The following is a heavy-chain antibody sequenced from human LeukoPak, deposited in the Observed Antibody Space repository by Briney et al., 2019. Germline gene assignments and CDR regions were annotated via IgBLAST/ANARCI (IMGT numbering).Heavy chain of an antibody. J-gene: IGHJ5*02. CDR1: GGSICSYH. CDR3: ARARLGGIVVVPAGSEGRYWFGP. V-gene: IGHV4-59*01. D-gene: IGHD2-2*01. Sequence: SETLSLTCIVSGGSICSYHWSWIPQPPGKGLEWIGYIHYSGNTNYNPSLRSRVTISVDTSKNQFSLRLSSVTAADTAVYYCARARLGGIVVVPAGSEGRYWFGPWGQGTLVTVSS. CDR2: IHYSGNT.